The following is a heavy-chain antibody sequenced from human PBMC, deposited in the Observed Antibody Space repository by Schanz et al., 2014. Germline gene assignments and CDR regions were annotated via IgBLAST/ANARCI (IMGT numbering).Heavy chain of an antibody. CDR3: AKIERNED. CDR1: GFTFSDAW. CDR2: IGNGGVTI. D-gene: IGHD1-1*01. J-gene: IGHJ4*02. Sequence: QVRLVESGGGVVQPGRSLRLSCAASGFTFSDAWMSWVRQAPGKGLEWVSYIGNGGVTIYYADSVKGRFTISRDNSKNTLYLQMNSLRAEDTAVYFCAKIERNEDWGQGTLVTVSS. V-gene: IGHV3-11*01.